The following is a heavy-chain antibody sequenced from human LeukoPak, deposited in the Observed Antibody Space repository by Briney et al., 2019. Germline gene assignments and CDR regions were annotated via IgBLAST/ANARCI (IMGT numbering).Heavy chain of an antibody. CDR3: ARPVPSRLGWFDP. CDR1: GGSISSYY. V-gene: IGHV4-59*08. CDR2: IYYSGST. Sequence: PSETLSLTCTVSGGSISSYYWSWIRQPPGKGLEWIGYIYYSGSTSYNPSLKSRVTISVDTSKNQFSLKLRSVTAADTAVYYCARPVPSRLGWFDPWGQGTLVTVSS. D-gene: IGHD1-1*01. J-gene: IGHJ5*02.